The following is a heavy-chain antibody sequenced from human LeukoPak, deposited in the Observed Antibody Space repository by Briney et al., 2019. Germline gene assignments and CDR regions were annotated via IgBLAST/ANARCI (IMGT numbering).Heavy chain of an antibody. Sequence: GGSLRLSCAASGFTVSSNYMSWVRQAPGKGLEWVSVIYSGGSTYYADCVKGRFTISRDNSKNTQYLKMNSVRAEDTAVYYCARATYDFWSGPNFDYWGQGTLVTVSS. D-gene: IGHD3-3*01. CDR3: ARATYDFWSGPNFDY. CDR2: IYSGGST. CDR1: GFTVSSNY. J-gene: IGHJ4*02. V-gene: IGHV3-53*01.